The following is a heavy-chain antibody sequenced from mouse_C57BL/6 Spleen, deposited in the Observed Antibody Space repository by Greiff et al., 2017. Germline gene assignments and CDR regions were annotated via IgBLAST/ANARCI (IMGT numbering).Heavy chain of an antibody. V-gene: IGHV7-3*01. J-gene: IGHJ3*01. Sequence: EVKLMESGGGLVQPGGSLSLSCAASGFTFTDYYMSWVRQPPGKALEWLGFIRNKANGYTTEYSASVKGRFTISRDNAKSILYLQMNALRAEDSATYYCARSGTWFAYWGQGTQVTVSA. CDR3: ARSGTWFAY. CDR1: GFTFTDYY. D-gene: IGHD4-1*01. CDR2: IRNKANGYTT.